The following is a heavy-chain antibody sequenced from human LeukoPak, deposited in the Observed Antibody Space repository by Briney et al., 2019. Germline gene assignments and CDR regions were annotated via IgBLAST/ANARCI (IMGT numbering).Heavy chain of an antibody. Sequence: GASVKVSCKASGYTFTGYYMHWVRQAPGQGLEWMGWINPNSGGTNYAQKFQGRVTMTRDTSISTAYMELSRLRSDDTAVYYCARDLPNPLYGDYTGGAFDIWGQGTMVAVSS. J-gene: IGHJ3*02. CDR3: ARDLPNPLYGDYTGGAFDI. CDR2: INPNSGGT. CDR1: GYTFTGYY. D-gene: IGHD4-17*01. V-gene: IGHV1-2*02.